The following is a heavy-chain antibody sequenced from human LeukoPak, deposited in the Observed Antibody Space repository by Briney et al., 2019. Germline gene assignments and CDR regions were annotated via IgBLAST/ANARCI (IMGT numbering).Heavy chain of an antibody. D-gene: IGHD1-1*01. J-gene: IGHJ4*02. Sequence: RAGGSLRLSCAASGFIFSNYGMHWVRQAPGKGLEWVAFTRYDGNTKSYADSVKGRFTISRDNSRKSLSLQMDSLRVEDTAVYYCAKRGNEDPGYYFDSWGQGTLVTVSS. V-gene: IGHV3-30*02. CDR2: TRYDGNTK. CDR3: AKRGNEDPGYYFDS. CDR1: GFIFSNYG.